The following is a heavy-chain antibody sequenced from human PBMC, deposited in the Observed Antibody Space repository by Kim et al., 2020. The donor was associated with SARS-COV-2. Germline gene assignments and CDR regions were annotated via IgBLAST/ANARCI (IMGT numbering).Heavy chain of an antibody. Sequence: ASVKVSCKASGYSVINYGIIWVRQAPGQSLEWLGWINPFNGNTIYAQKVQCRITLTTDTSKTTAYMELGSLRSDDTAVYFCARSGLNTAVTKDPGDYWGQGTLVTVSS. J-gene: IGHJ4*02. CDR3: ARSGLNTAVTKDPGDY. D-gene: IGHD2-2*01. V-gene: IGHV1-18*01. CDR1: GYSVINYG. CDR2: INPFNGNT.